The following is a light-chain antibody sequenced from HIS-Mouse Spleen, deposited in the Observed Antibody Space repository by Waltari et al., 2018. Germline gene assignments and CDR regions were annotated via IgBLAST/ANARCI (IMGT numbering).Light chain of an antibody. CDR3: QQYDNLPLT. CDR1: QDISNY. CDR2: DAS. J-gene: IGKJ4*01. V-gene: IGKV1-33*01. Sequence: DIQMTQSPSSLSASVGDRVTITCQASQDISNYLNWYQQKPGKAPKLLIYDASNLETGVPSRCSGSGSGTDFTFTISSLQPEDIATYYCQQYDNLPLTLGGGTKVEIK.